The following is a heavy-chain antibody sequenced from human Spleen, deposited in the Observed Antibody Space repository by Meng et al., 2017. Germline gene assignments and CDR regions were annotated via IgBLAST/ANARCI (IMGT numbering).Heavy chain of an antibody. J-gene: IGHJ4*02. CDR3: GRVSGSGNFMDY. D-gene: IGHD3-10*01. CDR2: ISSYNGNT. CDR1: GYTFTTHG. V-gene: IGHV1-18*01. Sequence: QVWLVQSAARVTNPGAPVKVSCKDYGYTFTTHGITWVRQAPGQGLEWMGWISSYNGNTNYAQRLQDRVTLPTDTTTSTAYMEMRSLQSDDTAVYFCGRVSGSGNFMDYWGQGTLVTVSS.